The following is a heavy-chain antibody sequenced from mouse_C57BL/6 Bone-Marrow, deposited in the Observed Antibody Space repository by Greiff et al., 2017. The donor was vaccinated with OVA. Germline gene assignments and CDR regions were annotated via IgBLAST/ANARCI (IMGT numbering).Heavy chain of an antibody. CDR1: GYSITSGYY. D-gene: IGHD1-1*01. CDR2: ISYDGSN. V-gene: IGHV3-6*01. Sequence: ESGPGLVKPSQSLSLTCSVTGYSITSGYYWNWIRQFPGNKLEWMGYISYDGSNNYNPSLKNRISITRDTSKNQFFLKLNSVTTEDTATYYCASRYYYGSSYRYFDVWGTGTTVTVSS. CDR3: ASRYYYGSSYRYFDV. J-gene: IGHJ1*03.